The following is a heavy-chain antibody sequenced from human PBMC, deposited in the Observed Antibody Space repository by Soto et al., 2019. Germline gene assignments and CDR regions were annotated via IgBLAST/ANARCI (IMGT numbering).Heavy chain of an antibody. J-gene: IGHJ3*02. CDR3: ARGGGVGVAGSAAFDM. CDR2: INPATGAA. Sequence: QLHLVQSGAVVKKPGASVTVSCSASGYPVTAYYMHWVRQAPGRGLEWMGGINPATGAAKYTQAFQGRVPMAGDTSRSTVFMELSGLTSEDTAGFYGARGGGVGVAGSAAFDMWGQGTLVTVSS. CDR1: GYPVTAYY. V-gene: IGHV1-2*02. D-gene: IGHD3-3*01.